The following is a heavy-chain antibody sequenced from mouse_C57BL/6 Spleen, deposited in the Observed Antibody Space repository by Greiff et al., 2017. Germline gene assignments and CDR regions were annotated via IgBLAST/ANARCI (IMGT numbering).Heavy chain of an antibody. J-gene: IGHJ3*01. CDR2: INPNNGGT. CDR1: GYTFTDYN. V-gene: IGHV1-18*01. Sequence: EVQRVESGPELVKPGASVKIPCKASGYTFTDYNMDWVKQSHGKSLEWIGDINPNNGGTIYNQKFKGKATLTVDKSSSTAYMELRSLTSEDTAVYYCARESSSWFAYWGQGTLVTVSA. D-gene: IGHD1-1*01. CDR3: ARESSSWFAY.